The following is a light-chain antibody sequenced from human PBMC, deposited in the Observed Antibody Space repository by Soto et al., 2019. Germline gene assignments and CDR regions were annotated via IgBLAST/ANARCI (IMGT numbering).Light chain of an antibody. J-gene: IGKJ3*01. Sequence: DIQMTQSPSSLSASVGDRVTITCRASQTIIRYLNWYQQKVGRAPNLLIYAASSLQSGVPSRFSGSGSGTEFTLTISSLQPEDFATYYCQQSHSTLFSFGPGTKVDIK. CDR2: AAS. V-gene: IGKV1-39*01. CDR3: QQSHSTLFS. CDR1: QTIIRY.